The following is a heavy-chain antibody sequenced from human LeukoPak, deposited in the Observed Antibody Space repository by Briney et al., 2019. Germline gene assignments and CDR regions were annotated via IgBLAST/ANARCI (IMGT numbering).Heavy chain of an antibody. V-gene: IGHV4-34*01. Sequence: SETLSLTCAVYGGSFSGYYWSWIRQPPGKGLEWIGEINHSGSTNYNPSLKSRVTISVETSKNQFSLKLSSVTAADTAVYYCARGTPFYVDHEDSFDYWGQGTLVTVSS. CDR1: GGSFSGYY. D-gene: IGHD4-17*01. CDR2: INHSGST. J-gene: IGHJ4*02. CDR3: ARGTPFYVDHEDSFDY.